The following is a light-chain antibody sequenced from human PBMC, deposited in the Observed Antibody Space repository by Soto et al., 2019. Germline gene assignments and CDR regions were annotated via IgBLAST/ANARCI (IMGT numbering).Light chain of an antibody. V-gene: IGKV3-20*01. J-gene: IGKJ1*01. CDR2: GAS. CDR3: QQYESSWT. Sequence: EIVLTQSPGTLSLSPGAGATLSCRASQSISSTFLAWYQHKPGQAPRVLIDGASRRAAGIPDRFSGSGSGTDFTLTISRLEPEDFAVYYCQQYESSWTFGQGTKVEMK. CDR1: QSISSTF.